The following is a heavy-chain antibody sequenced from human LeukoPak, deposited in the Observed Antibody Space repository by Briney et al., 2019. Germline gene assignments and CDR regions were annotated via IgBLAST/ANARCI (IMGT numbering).Heavy chain of an antibody. V-gene: IGHV4-61*02. CDR2: IYPSGDS. D-gene: IGHD3-22*01. J-gene: IGHJ4*02. CDR1: GGSISSGSFY. Sequence: RPSETLSLTCTVSGGSISSGSFYWSWIRQTAGKGLEWIGRIYPSGDSQYSPSFRSRATISLDTRNQFSLKLSSVTAADTAVYFCARGYDRNGYQSRGFDYWGQGAPVNVSS. CDR3: ARGYDRNGYQSRGFDY.